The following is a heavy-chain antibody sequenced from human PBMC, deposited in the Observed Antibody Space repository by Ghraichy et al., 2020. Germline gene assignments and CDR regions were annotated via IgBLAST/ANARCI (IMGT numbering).Heavy chain of an antibody. CDR3: ARDRRQQLEGDYYYYGMDV. CDR1: GFTVSSNY. J-gene: IGHJ6*02. V-gene: IGHV3-66*01. Sequence: GGSLRLSCAASGFTVSSNYMSWVRQAPGKGLEWVSVIYSGGSTYYADSVKGRFTISRDNSKNTLYLQMNSLRAEDTAVYYCARDRRQQLEGDYYYYGMDVWGQGTTVTVSS. D-gene: IGHD6-13*01. CDR2: IYSGGST.